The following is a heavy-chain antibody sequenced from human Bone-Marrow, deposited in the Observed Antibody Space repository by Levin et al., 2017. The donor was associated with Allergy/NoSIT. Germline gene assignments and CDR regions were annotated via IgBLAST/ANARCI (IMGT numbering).Heavy chain of an antibody. D-gene: IGHD3-10*01. CDR1: GVSVSTYG. Sequence: GGSLRLSCAVSGVSVSTYGMHWVRQAPGKGLEWVGVISYNGINKYYADSVKGRFTISRDNSKNTLFLHMSSLRIEDTAVYYCAKTMVRGVTNFDSWGQGTRVTVSP. V-gene: IGHV3-30*18. CDR2: ISYNGINK. J-gene: IGHJ4*02. CDR3: AKTMVRGVTNFDS.